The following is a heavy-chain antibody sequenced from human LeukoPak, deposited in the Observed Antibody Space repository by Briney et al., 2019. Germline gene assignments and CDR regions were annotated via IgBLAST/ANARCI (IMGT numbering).Heavy chain of an antibody. D-gene: IGHD5-24*01. Sequence: SETLSLTCTVSGGSMSSYYWSWIRQPPGRGLGWIGYIYYSGSTKYNPSLKSQVPISVDTSKNQFSLKLSSVTAADTAVYYCARGARAGYNLEPFDYWGQGTLVTVSS. CDR3: ARGARAGYNLEPFDY. CDR2: IYYSGST. CDR1: GGSMSSYY. J-gene: IGHJ4*02. V-gene: IGHV4-59*08.